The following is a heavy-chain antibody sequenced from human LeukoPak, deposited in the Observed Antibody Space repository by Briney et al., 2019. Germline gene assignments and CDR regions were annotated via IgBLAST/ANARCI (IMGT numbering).Heavy chain of an antibody. CDR2: ITESGHST. V-gene: IGHV3-23*01. Sequence: PGGSLRLSCAASGFGFSRYAMTWVRQAPGKGLERVSLITESGHSTYYTKSVKGRFTISRDNSKNTLFLQMNSLGVEDTALYFCAKGFACAEDRCYGLESWGQGILVIVSS. J-gene: IGHJ4*02. D-gene: IGHD4/OR15-4a*01. CDR1: GFGFSRYA. CDR3: AKGFACAEDRCYGLES.